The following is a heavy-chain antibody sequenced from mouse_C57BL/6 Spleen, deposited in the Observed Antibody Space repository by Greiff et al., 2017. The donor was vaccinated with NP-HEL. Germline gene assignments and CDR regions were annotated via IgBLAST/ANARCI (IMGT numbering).Heavy chain of an antibody. J-gene: IGHJ4*01. D-gene: IGHD1-1*01. Sequence: EVQGVESGEGLVKPGGSLKLSCAASGFTFSSYAMSWVSQTPEKRLEWVAYISSGGDYIYYADTVTGRFTISRDNARNTLYLQMSSLKSENTAMYYCTRDTVVGKGDAMDYWGQGTSVTVSS. CDR2: ISSGGDYI. V-gene: IGHV5-9-1*02. CDR1: GFTFSSYA. CDR3: TRDTVVGKGDAMDY.